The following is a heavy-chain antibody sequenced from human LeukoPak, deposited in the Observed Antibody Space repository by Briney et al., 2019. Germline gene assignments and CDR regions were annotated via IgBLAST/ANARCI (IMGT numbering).Heavy chain of an antibody. D-gene: IGHD3-22*01. CDR1: GFTFSSYA. J-gene: IGHJ4*02. V-gene: IGHV3-30-3*01. Sequence: GGSLRLSCAASGFTFSSYAMHWVRQAPGKGLERVAIISYDGSNKYCADSVKGRSTISRDNSKNTLYLQMNSLRVEDTAMYYCARGADYYDTSRYQYYFDYWGQGTLVTVSP. CDR2: ISYDGSNK. CDR3: ARGADYYDTSRYQYYFDY.